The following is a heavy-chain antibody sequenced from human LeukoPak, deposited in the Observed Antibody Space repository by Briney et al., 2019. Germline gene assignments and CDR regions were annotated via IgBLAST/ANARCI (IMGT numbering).Heavy chain of an antibody. V-gene: IGHV1-69*13. CDR3: AREILPDISGSYLDY. CDR2: IIPIFGTA. D-gene: IGHD1-26*01. Sequence: RASVKVSCKASGYTFTSYGISWVRQAPGQGLEWMGGIIPIFGTANYAQKFQGRVTITADESTSTAYMELSSLRSEDTAVYYCAREILPDISGSYLDYWGQGTLVTVSS. CDR1: GYTFTSYG. J-gene: IGHJ4*02.